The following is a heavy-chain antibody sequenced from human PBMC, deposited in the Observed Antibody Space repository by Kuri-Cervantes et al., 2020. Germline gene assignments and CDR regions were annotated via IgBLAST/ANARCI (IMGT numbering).Heavy chain of an antibody. V-gene: IGHV4-4*07. Sequence: SETLSFTCTVSGGSISSYYWSWIRQPAGKGLEWIGRIYTSGSTNYNPSLKSRVTMSVDTSKNQFSLKLSSVTAADTAVYYCARDRRLVTPIDAFDIWGQGTMVTVSS. CDR1: GGSISSYY. CDR2: IYTSGST. D-gene: IGHD3-9*01. J-gene: IGHJ3*02. CDR3: ARDRRLVTPIDAFDI.